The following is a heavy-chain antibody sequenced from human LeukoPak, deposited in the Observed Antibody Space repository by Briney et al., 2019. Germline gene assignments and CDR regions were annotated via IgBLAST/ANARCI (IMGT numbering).Heavy chain of an antibody. CDR1: GGTFSSYA. CDR3: ARIRTREEGMDY. J-gene: IGHJ4*02. V-gene: IGHV1-69*13. Sequence: SVKVSCKASGGTFSSYAISRVRQAPGQGLEWMGGIIPIFGTANYAQKFQGRVTITADESTSTAYMELSRLRSDDTAVYYCARIRTREEGMDYWGQGTLVTVSS. D-gene: IGHD6-13*01. CDR2: IIPIFGTA.